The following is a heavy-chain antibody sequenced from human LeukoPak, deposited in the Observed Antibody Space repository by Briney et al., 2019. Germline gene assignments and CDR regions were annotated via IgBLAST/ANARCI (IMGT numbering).Heavy chain of an antibody. CDR3: ARDYDSSGHFDY. J-gene: IGHJ4*02. Sequence: AGGSLRLSCAASGFTFSSYSMNWVRQAPGKGLEWVSSIGSSSSYIYYADSVKGRFTISRDNAKNSLYLQMNSLRAEDTAVYYCARDYDSSGHFDYWGQGTLVTVSS. CDR2: IGSSSSYI. CDR1: GFTFSSYS. V-gene: IGHV3-21*04. D-gene: IGHD3-22*01.